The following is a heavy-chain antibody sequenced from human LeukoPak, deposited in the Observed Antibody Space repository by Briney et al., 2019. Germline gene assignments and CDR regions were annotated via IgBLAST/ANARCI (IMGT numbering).Heavy chain of an antibody. CDR2: INPNSGGT. V-gene: IGHV1-2*02. J-gene: IGHJ4*02. D-gene: IGHD6-6*01. CDR3: ARWSSSAGLAY. Sequence: ASVKVSCKASGGTFSSYAISWVRQAPGQGLEWMGWINPNSGGTNYAQKFQGRVTMTRDMSTSTVYMELSSLRSEDTAVYYCARWSSSAGLAYWGQGTLVTVSS. CDR1: GGTFSSYA.